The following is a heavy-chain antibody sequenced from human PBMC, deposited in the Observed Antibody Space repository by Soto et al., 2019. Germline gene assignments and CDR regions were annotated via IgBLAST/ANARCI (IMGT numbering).Heavy chain of an antibody. CDR3: ARWLQFGSYYGMDV. J-gene: IGHJ6*02. V-gene: IGHV4-31*03. CDR1: GGSLSSGGYY. CDR2: IYYSGSP. D-gene: IGHD5-12*01. Sequence: QVQLQESGPGLVKPSQTLSLTCTVSGGSLSSGGYYWTWIRQHPGKGLEWIGYIYYSGSPSYNPSLKSRVTISVDTSKNQFSLKLSSVTAADTAVYYCARWLQFGSYYGMDVWGQGTTVTVSS.